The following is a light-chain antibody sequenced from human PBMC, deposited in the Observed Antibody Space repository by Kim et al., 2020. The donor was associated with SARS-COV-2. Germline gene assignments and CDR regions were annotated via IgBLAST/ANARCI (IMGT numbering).Light chain of an antibody. CDR3: QQYSTFT. CDR2: GAS. CDR1: QSVSSTY. J-gene: IGKJ5*01. Sequence: SLSPGERATLSCRASQSVSSTYLAGYQQKPGQAPRLLIFGASNRATGIPDRFTGSGSGTDFTLTISRLEPEDFAVYYCQQYSTFTFGQGTRLEIK. V-gene: IGKV3-20*01.